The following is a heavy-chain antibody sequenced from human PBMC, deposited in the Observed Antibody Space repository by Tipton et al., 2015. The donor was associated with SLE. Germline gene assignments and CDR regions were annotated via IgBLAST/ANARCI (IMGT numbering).Heavy chain of an antibody. J-gene: IGHJ3*02. CDR3: ARSYCSDGRCNSKAFDI. Sequence: SLRLSCAASKFTFSTYGMNWVRQAPGKGLEWVSSIGTSGDYKYYVDSVKGRFTVSRDNAENSLYLQMDSLTAEDTAVYYCARSYCSDGRCNSKAFDIWGQGTMVTVSS. V-gene: IGHV3-21*01. CDR2: IGTSGDYK. CDR1: KFTFSTYG. D-gene: IGHD2-15*01.